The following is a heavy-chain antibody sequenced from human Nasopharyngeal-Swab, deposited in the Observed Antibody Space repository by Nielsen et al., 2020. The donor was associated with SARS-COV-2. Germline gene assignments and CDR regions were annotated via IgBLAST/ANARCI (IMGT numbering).Heavy chain of an antibody. V-gene: IGHV3-43*02. CDR1: GFTFDDYA. Sequence: GESLKISCAASGFTFDDYAMHWVCQAPGKGLEWVSLISGDGGSTYYADSVKGRFTISRDNSKNSLYLQMNSLRTEDTALYYCAKDLSSSWYEYYYYGMDVWGQGTTVTVSS. J-gene: IGHJ6*02. CDR3: AKDLSSSWYEYYYYGMDV. D-gene: IGHD6-13*01. CDR2: ISGDGGST.